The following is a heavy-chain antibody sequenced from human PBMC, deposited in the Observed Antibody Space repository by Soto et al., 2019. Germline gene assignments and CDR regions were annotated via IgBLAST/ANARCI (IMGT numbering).Heavy chain of an antibody. D-gene: IGHD2-2*01. CDR3: ARDPDCSSTSCYGSFDY. Sequence: QVQLVQSGAEVKKPGSWVRVSCRAFGAPSRGYAFSWWEQAPGQGLEWMGGIIPIFGTANYAQKFQGRVTITADESTSTAYMELSSLRSEDTAVYYCARDPDCSSTSCYGSFDYWGQGTLVTVSS. CDR1: GAPSRGYA. V-gene: IGHV1-69*01. J-gene: IGHJ4*02. CDR2: IIPIFGTA.